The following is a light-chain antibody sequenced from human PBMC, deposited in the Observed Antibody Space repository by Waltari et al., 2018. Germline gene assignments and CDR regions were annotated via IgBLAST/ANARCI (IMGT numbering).Light chain of an antibody. J-gene: IGKJ2*01. CDR3: MQGTHWPPWYT. Sequence: VVMTKSPLSLPVTLGQPASISCRSSQSLVYSDGNTYLNWFQQRPGQSPRRLIYKVSNRDSGVPDRFSGSGSGTDFTLKISRVEAEDVGVYYCMQGTHWPPWYTFGQGTKLEIK. V-gene: IGKV2-30*01. CDR2: KVS. CDR1: QSLVYSDGNTY.